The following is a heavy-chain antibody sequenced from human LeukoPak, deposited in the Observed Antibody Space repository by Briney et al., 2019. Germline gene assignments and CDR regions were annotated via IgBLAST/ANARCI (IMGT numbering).Heavy chain of an antibody. CDR2: IYYSGST. J-gene: IGHJ4*02. V-gene: IGHV4-39*01. D-gene: IGHD2-15*01. CDR1: GGSISSSSYY. Sequence: SETLSLTCTVSGGSISSSSYYWGWIRQPPGKGLEWIGSIYYSGSTYYNPSLKSRVTISVDTSKNQFSLKLSSVTAADTAVYYCAAMGCREGYCSGGSCYPGFDYWGQGTLVTVSS. CDR3: AAMGCREGYCSGGSCYPGFDY.